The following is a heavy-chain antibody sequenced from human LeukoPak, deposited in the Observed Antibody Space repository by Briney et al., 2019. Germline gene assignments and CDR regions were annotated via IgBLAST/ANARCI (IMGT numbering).Heavy chain of an antibody. CDR2: IYYTGIT. Sequence: SETLSLTCTVSGGSISSYYWSWVRQPPGKGLEYIGYIYYTGITNYNPSLKSRVTISVDTSKNQFSLKLSSVTAADTAVYYCARAGPHGHGYNLDYWGRGALVTVSS. CDR3: ARAGPHGHGYNLDY. CDR1: GGSISSYY. D-gene: IGHD5-24*01. J-gene: IGHJ4*02. V-gene: IGHV4-59*12.